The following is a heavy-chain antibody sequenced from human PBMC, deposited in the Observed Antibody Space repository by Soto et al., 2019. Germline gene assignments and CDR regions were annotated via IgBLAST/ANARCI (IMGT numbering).Heavy chain of an antibody. Sequence: HPGGSLRLSCAASGFTFSSYWMHWVRQAPGKGLVWVSRIKSDGSSTNYADSVRGRFTISRDDAKNTLYLQMNSLRAEDTAVYYCARVNFWSGYYTLPLDYWGQGTLVTVSS. D-gene: IGHD3-3*01. J-gene: IGHJ4*02. CDR1: GFTFSSYW. V-gene: IGHV3-74*01. CDR2: IKSDGSST. CDR3: ARVNFWSGYYTLPLDY.